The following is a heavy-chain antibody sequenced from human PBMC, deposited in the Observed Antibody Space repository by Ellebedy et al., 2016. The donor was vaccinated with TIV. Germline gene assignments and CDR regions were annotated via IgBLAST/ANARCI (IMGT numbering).Heavy chain of an antibody. V-gene: IGHV1-18*01. CDR3: ARVESDYYDSSGRSITENY. CDR1: GYTFTSYG. J-gene: IGHJ4*02. Sequence: ASVKVSCXASGYTFTSYGISWVRQAPGQGLEWMGWISAYNGNTNYAQKLQGRVTMTTDTSTSTAYMELRSLRSDDTAVYYCARVESDYYDSSGRSITENYWGQGTLVTVSS. D-gene: IGHD3-22*01. CDR2: ISAYNGNT.